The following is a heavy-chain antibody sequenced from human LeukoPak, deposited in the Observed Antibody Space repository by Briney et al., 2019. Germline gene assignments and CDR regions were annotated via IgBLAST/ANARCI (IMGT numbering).Heavy chain of an antibody. CDR2: IYTSGST. J-gene: IGHJ4*02. Sequence: SETLSLTCTVSGGSISSYYWSWILQPAGKGLEWIGRIYTSGSTNYNPSLKSRVTISVDTSKNQFSLKLSSVTAADTAVYYCARGWAEFYYGSGSFLDYWGQGTLVTVSS. CDR3: ARGWAEFYYGSGSFLDY. CDR1: GGSISSYY. V-gene: IGHV4-4*07. D-gene: IGHD3-10*01.